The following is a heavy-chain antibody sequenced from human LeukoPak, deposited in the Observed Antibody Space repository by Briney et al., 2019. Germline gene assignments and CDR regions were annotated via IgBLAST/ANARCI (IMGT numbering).Heavy chain of an antibody. D-gene: IGHD2-15*01. CDR2: IYYSGST. V-gene: IGHV4-59*01. CDR3: ARSASSDPVDY. CDR1: GGSISSYY. J-gene: IGHJ4*02. Sequence: SETLSLTCTVSGGSISSYYWSWIRQPPGKGLEWIGYIYYSGSTNYNPSLKSRVAVSVDTSKNQFSLKLSSVTAADTAVYYCARSASSDPVDYWGQGTLVTVSS.